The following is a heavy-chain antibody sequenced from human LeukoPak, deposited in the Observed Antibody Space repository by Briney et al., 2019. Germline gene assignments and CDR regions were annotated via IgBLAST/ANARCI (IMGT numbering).Heavy chain of an antibody. CDR2: ISSSSSTI. CDR1: GFTFSSYS. CDR3: ARAGVVAAHDAFDI. V-gene: IGHV3-48*01. D-gene: IGHD2-15*01. Sequence: GGSLRLSCAASGFTFSSYSMNWVRQAPGKGLEWVSYISSSSSTIYYADSVKGRFTISRDNAKNSLYLQMNSLRAEDTAVYYCARAGVVAAHDAFDIWGQGTMVTVSS. J-gene: IGHJ3*02.